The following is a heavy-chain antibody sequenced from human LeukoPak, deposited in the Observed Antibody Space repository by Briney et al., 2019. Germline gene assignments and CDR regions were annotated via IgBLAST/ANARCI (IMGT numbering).Heavy chain of an antibody. CDR2: IYYSGST. D-gene: IGHD2-2*01. Sequence: SETLSLTCTVSGGSISSSSYYWGWIRQPPGKGLEWIGSIYYSGSTYYNPSLKNRVTISVDTSKNQFSLKLSSVTAADTAVYYCARAPRAMPKEGRTYYYYYGMDVWGQGTTVTVSS. V-gene: IGHV4-39*07. CDR1: GGSISSSSYY. CDR3: ARAPRAMPKEGRTYYYYYGMDV. J-gene: IGHJ6*02.